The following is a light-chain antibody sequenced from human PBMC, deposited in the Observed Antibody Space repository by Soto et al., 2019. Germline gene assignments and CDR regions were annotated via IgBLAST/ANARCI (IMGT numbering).Light chain of an antibody. J-gene: IGKJ5*01. Sequence: EIVLTQSPATLSLSQGERDTLSCRASQSVGSYLAWYQQKPGQAPSLLIYDASNRATGIPARFSGSGSGIDFTLTISSLEPEDFAVYYCQQRSDWPITFGQG. CDR1: QSVGSY. CDR3: QQRSDWPIT. CDR2: DAS. V-gene: IGKV3-11*01.